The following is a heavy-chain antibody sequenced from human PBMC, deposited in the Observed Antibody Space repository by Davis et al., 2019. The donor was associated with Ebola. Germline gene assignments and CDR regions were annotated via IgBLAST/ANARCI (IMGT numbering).Heavy chain of an antibody. D-gene: IGHD6-19*01. V-gene: IGHV3-9*01. CDR1: GFTFDGYA. CDR3: AKDIGSGWYYFDY. CDR2: ISWNSGSI. J-gene: IGHJ4*02. Sequence: SLKISCAASGFTFDGYAMHWVRQAPGKGLEWVSGISWNSGSIGYADSVKGRFTISRDNAKNSLYLQMNSLRAEDTALYYCAKDIGSGWYYFDYWGQGTLVTVSS.